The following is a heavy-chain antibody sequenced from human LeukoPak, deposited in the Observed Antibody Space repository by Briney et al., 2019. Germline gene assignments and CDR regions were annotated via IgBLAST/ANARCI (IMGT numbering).Heavy chain of an antibody. J-gene: IGHJ4*02. CDR1: GFTFSSYW. Sequence: AGGSLRLTCAASGFTFSSYWMSWVRQAPGKGLEWVANIKQDGSETSYVDSLKGRFTISRDNAKNSLYLQMNSLRAEDTAVYYCARGYYYDSSGYYYGEGDWGQGTLVTVSS. CDR3: ARGYYYDSSGYYYGEGD. D-gene: IGHD3-22*01. CDR2: IKQDGSET. V-gene: IGHV3-7*01.